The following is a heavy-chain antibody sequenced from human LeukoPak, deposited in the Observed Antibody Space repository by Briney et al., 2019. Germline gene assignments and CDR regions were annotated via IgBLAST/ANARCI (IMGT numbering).Heavy chain of an antibody. CDR2: IYTSGST. CDR1: GGSISSGSYY. D-gene: IGHD3-22*01. CDR3: ARDRRYDTIIDY. V-gene: IGHV4-61*02. J-gene: IGHJ4*02. Sequence: PSQTLSLTCTVSGGSISSGSYYWSWIRQPAGKGLEWIGRIYTSGSTNYNPSLMSRVTISVDTSKNQFSLKLSSVTAADTAVYYCARDRRYDTIIDYWGQGTLVTVSS.